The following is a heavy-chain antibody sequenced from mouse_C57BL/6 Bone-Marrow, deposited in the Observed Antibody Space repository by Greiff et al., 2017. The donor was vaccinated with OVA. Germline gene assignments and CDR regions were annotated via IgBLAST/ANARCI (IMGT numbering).Heavy chain of an antibody. CDR2: INPNNGGT. J-gene: IGHJ4*01. D-gene: IGHD1-1*01. CDR1: GYTFTDYH. V-gene: IGHV1-22*01. CDR3: ARNPYGPIYAMDY. Sequence: VQLQQSGPELVKPGASVKMSCKASGYTFTDYHMHWVKQSPGKSLEWIGYINPNNGGTSYNQKFKGKATLTVNKSSSTAYMELRSLTSEDSAVYYCARNPYGPIYAMDYWGQGTSVTVSS.